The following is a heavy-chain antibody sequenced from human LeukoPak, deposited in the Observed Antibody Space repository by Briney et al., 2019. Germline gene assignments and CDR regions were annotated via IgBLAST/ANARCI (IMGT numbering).Heavy chain of an antibody. CDR2: IYYSGST. CDR1: GGSISSYY. CDR3: ARVPRIEAGATGDWFDP. Sequence: SETLSLTCTVSGGSISSYYWSWIRQPPGKGLEWIGLIYYSGSTNYNPSLKSRVTISVDTSKNQFFLNLRSVTAADTAVYYCARVPRIEAGATGDWFDPWGQGTVVTVSS. J-gene: IGHJ5*02. D-gene: IGHD6-13*01. V-gene: IGHV4-59*01.